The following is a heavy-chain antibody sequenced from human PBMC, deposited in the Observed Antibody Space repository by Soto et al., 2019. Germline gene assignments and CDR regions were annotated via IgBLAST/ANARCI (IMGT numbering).Heavy chain of an antibody. V-gene: IGHV1-3*01. J-gene: IGHJ5*02. CDR3: ARDGEGKAAAGMVS. D-gene: IGHD6-13*01. CDR1: GYTFTSYA. Sequence: GASVKVSCKASGYTFTSYAMHWVRQAPGQRLEWMGWINAGNGNTKYSQKFQGRVSITRDTSANTAYMELSSLRFEDTAVYFYARDGEGKAAAGMVSWGQGTLVTVSS. CDR2: INAGNGNT.